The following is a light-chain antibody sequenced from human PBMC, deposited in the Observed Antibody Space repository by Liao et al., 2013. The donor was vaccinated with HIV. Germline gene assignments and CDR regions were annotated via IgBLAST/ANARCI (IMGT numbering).Light chain of an antibody. CDR3: QAWDINNVI. Sequence: SYELTQPPSVSVSPGQTASITCSGDKLGDKYACWYQQKPGQSPVLVIYQDSKRPSGIPERFSGSNSGNTATLTISGSQAMDEADYYCQAWDINNVIFGGGTKLDR. J-gene: IGLJ2*01. V-gene: IGLV3-1*01. CDR2: QDS. CDR1: KLGDKY.